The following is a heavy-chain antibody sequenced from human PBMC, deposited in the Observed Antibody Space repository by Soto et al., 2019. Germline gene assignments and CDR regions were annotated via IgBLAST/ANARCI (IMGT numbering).Heavy chain of an antibody. CDR1: GYTFTSYA. V-gene: IGHV1-3*01. CDR2: ITAGNGNT. J-gene: IGHJ4*02. CDR3: ARGWGYCRSTSCYRELFDY. D-gene: IGHD2-2*02. Sequence: QVQLVQSGAEVKKPGASVKVSCKASGYTFTSYAMHWVRQSPGQRLEWMGWITAGNGNTKYSQKFQGRVTITMDTSVSTAYMELSSLRSEDTAVYYCARGWGYCRSTSCYRELFDYWGQGTLVTVSS.